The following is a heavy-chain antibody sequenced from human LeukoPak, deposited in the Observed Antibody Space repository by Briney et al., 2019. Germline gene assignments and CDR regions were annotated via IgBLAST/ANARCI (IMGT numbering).Heavy chain of an antibody. CDR3: ARVPRRDGYNTGRDFDY. Sequence: SETLSLTCAVYGGSFSGYYWSWIRQPPGKGLEWIGEINHSGSTNYNPSLKSRVTISVDTPKNQFSLKLSSVTAADTAVYYCARVPRRDGYNTGRDFDYWGQGTLVTVSS. CDR1: GGSFSGYY. D-gene: IGHD5-24*01. CDR2: INHSGST. J-gene: IGHJ4*02. V-gene: IGHV4-34*01.